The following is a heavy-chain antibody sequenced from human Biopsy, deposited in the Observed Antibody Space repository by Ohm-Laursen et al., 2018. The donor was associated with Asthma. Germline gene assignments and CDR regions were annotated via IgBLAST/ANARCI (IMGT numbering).Heavy chain of an antibody. J-gene: IGHJ4*02. CDR2: ISFDGTNR. V-gene: IGHV3-30*18. CDR3: AKEVFPGWELRRGPDS. Sequence: SLRLSCAASGFSFRNYGMHWVRPAPGKGLDWVAVISFDGTNRNYTDSVKGRFTISRDNPRNTLHLEMNSLRAEDTAVYFCAKEVFPGWELRRGPDSWGQGTLVTVSS. D-gene: IGHD1-26*01. CDR1: GFSFRNYG.